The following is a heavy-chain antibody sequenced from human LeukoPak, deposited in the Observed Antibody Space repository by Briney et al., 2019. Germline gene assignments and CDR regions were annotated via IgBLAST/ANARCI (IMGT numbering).Heavy chain of an antibody. CDR1: GYTFTGYY. CDR2: INPNSGGT. D-gene: IGHD2-2*01. Sequence: ASVKVSCKASGYTFTGYYMHWVRQAPGQGLEWMGWINPNSGGTNYAQKFQGRVTMTRDTPISTAYMELSRLRSDDTAVYYCARGDIVVVRLRKYGMDVWGQGTTVTVSS. J-gene: IGHJ6*02. CDR3: ARGDIVVVRLRKYGMDV. V-gene: IGHV1-2*02.